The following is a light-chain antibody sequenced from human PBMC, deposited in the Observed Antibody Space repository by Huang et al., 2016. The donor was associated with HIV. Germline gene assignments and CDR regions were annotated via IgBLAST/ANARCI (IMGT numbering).Light chain of an antibody. CDR2: GAF. V-gene: IGKV3-15*01. CDR3: QQYNNWPRT. CDR1: QSISSN. Sequence: EIVMRQSPGTLSASPGERVTLSCTASQSISSNLAWYQQKPGQGPRLLIYGAFTRATGIPARVSGSGSGTEFTLTISSLQSEDFAVYYCQQYNNWPRTFGQGTKVEIK. J-gene: IGKJ1*01.